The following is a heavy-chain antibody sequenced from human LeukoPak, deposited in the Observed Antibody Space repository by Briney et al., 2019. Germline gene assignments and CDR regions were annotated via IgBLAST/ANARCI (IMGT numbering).Heavy chain of an antibody. CDR1: GGSFSGYY. J-gene: IGHJ6*02. CDR3: ARPLHRVVAATRHGMDV. Sequence: SETLSLTCAVYGGSFSGYYWSWIRQPPGKGPEWIGEINHSGSTNYNPSLKSRVTISVDTSKNQFSLKLSSVTAADTAVYYCARPLHRVVAATRHGMDVWGQGTTVTVSS. V-gene: IGHV4-34*01. D-gene: IGHD2-15*01. CDR2: INHSGST.